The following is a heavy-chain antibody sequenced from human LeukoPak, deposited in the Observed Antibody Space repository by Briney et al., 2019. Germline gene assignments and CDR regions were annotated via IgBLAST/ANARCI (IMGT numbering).Heavy chain of an antibody. CDR3: ARGLDSSGYYLDY. V-gene: IGHV1-2*02. J-gene: IGHJ4*02. D-gene: IGHD3-22*01. CDR2: INPNSGGT. Sequence: GASVTDSCKASGYTFNGYYMHWVRQAPGQGLEWMGWINPNSGGTNYVQKFQGRVTMTRDTSISAAYMELSRLRSDDTAVYYCARGLDSSGYYLDYWGQGTLVTVSS. CDR1: GYTFNGYY.